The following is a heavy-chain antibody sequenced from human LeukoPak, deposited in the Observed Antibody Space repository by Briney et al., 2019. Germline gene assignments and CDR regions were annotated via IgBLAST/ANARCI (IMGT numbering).Heavy chain of an antibody. D-gene: IGHD6-13*01. V-gene: IGHV7-4-1*02. CDR3: ARVRYSSSWSSWGYYYYMDV. CDR1: GYTFTIYY. CDR2: INTNTGNP. Sequence: ASVKVSCKASGYTFTIYYIHWVRQAPGQGLEWMGWINTNTGNPTYAQGFTGRFVFSLDTSVSTAYLQISSLKAEDTAVYYCARVRYSSSWSSWGYYYYMDVWGKGTTVTVSS. J-gene: IGHJ6*03.